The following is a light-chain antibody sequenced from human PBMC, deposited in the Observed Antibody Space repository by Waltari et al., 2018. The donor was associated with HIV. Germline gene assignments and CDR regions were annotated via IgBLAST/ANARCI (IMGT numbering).Light chain of an antibody. J-gene: IGKJ4*02. CDR3: MQGLKAPST. CDR1: QSLLYTNGYHY. CDR2: LAF. Sequence: DIVMTQSPLSLSVTPGEPAAMSCRSNQSLLYTNGYHYLDWYLQKTGQSPQLLIYLAFNRASGVSDRLSGGGSGTDFTLRINKVAAEDVGVFCCMQGLKAPSTFGGGPKVEIK. V-gene: IGKV2-28*01.